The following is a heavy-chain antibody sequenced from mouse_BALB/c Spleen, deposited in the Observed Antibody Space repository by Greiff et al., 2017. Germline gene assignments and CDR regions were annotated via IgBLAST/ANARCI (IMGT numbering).Heavy chain of an antibody. Sequence: EVMLVESGGGLVQPGGSLKLSCAASGFTFSSYTMSWVRQTPEKRLEWVAYISNGGGSTYYPDTVKGRFTISRDNAKNTLYLQMSSLKSEDTAMYYCARVNPHYFDYWGQGTTLTVSS. CDR1: GFTFSSYT. CDR3: ARVNPHYFDY. CDR2: ISNGGGST. V-gene: IGHV5-12-2*01. J-gene: IGHJ2*01.